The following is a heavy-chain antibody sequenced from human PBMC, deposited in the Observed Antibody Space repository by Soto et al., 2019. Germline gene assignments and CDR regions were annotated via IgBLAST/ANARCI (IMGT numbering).Heavy chain of an antibody. D-gene: IGHD2-2*01. CDR2: IYYSGST. J-gene: IGHJ4*02. V-gene: IGHV4-39*01. CDR3: ARHCSNLSADNLFYGGYSEAYFDY. CDR1: GGSISSSSYY. Sequence: SETLSLTCTVSGGSISSSSYYWGWIRQPPGKGLEWIGSIYYSGSTYYNPSLKSRITISVDTSKNQFSLKLSSVTAADTAVYDCARHCSNLSADNLFYGGYSEAYFDYWGQGTLVTVSS.